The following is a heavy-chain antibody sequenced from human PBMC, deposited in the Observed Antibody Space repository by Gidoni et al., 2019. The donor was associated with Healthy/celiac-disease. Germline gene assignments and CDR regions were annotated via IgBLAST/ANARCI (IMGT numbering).Heavy chain of an antibody. D-gene: IGHD6-19*01. J-gene: IGHJ4*02. V-gene: IGHV3-9*01. CDR2: ISWNSGSI. CDR1: GFTFDDYA. Sequence: EVQLVESGGGLVQPGRSLRLSCAAAGFTFDDYAMHWVRQAPGKGLEWVSGISWNSGSIGYADSVKGRFTISRDNAKNSLYLQMNSLRAEDTALYYCAKSYSSGWYVFDYWGQGTLVTVSS. CDR3: AKSYSSGWYVFDY.